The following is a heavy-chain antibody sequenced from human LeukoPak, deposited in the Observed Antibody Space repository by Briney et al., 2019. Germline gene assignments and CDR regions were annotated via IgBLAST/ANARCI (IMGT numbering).Heavy chain of an antibody. CDR2: IKQDGSEK. CDR1: GFIFSDYY. J-gene: IGHJ6*03. Sequence: GGSLRLSCAASGFIFSDYYMSWIRQAPGKGLEWVANIKQDGSEKYYVDSVKGRFTISRDNAKNSLYLQMNSLRAEDTAIYYCAKNGDRGAYCSGGSCYPYYYYSMDVWGKGTTVTISS. CDR3: AKNGDRGAYCSGGSCYPYYYYSMDV. D-gene: IGHD2-15*01. V-gene: IGHV3-7*03.